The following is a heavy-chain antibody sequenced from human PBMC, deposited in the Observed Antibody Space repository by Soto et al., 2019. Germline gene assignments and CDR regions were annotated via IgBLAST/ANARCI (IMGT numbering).Heavy chain of an antibody. Sequence: GESLKISCAASGFTFSSYEMNWVRQAPGKGLEWVSYISSSGSTTYYADSVKGRFTISRDNAKNSLYLQMNSLRAEDTAVYYCERVRVRTFFDIWGQGTMVTVSS. J-gene: IGHJ3*02. CDR1: GFTFSSYE. CDR3: ERVRVRTFFDI. D-gene: IGHD3-10*01. CDR2: ISSSGSTT. V-gene: IGHV3-48*03.